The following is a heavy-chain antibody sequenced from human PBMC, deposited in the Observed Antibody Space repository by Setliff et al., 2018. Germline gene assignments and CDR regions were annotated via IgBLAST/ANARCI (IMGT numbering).Heavy chain of an antibody. CDR1: GYTFTSYA. CDR2: INTNTGNP. CDR3: ARIVCSSTSCSRFGY. V-gene: IGHV7-4-1*02. Sequence: EASVKVSCKASGYTFTSYAMSWVRQAPGQGLEWMGWINTNTGNPTYAQGFTGRFVFSLDTSVSTADLQISSLKAEDTAVYYCARIVCSSTSCSRFGYWGQGTLVTVSS. D-gene: IGHD2-2*01. J-gene: IGHJ4*02.